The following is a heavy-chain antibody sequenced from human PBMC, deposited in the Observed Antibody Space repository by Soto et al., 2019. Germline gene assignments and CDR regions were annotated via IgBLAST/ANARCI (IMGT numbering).Heavy chain of an antibody. CDR2: IKSKTDGGTT. Sequence: GGSLRLSCAASGFTFSNAWMNWVRQAPGKGLEWVGRIKSKTDGGTTDYAAPGKGRFTISRDDSKNTLYLQMNSLKTEDTAVYYGTTARSTYYDFWSGYYSYYGMDVWGQGTTVTVSS. J-gene: IGHJ6*02. V-gene: IGHV3-15*07. CDR1: GFTFSNAW. D-gene: IGHD3-3*01. CDR3: TTARSTYYDFWSGYYSYYGMDV.